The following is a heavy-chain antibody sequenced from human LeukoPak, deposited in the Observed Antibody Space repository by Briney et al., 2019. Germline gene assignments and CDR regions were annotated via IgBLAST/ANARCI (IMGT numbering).Heavy chain of an antibody. CDR1: GGSVSSGSYY. V-gene: IGHV4-61*01. Sequence: PSETLSLTCTVSGGSVSSGSYYWSWIRQPPGKGLEWIGYIYYSGSTSYNPSLKSRVTISVDTSKNQFSLKLSSVTAADTAVYYCARAIMAAAGNMDYFDYWGQGTLVTVSS. J-gene: IGHJ4*02. CDR2: IYYSGST. D-gene: IGHD6-13*01. CDR3: ARAIMAAAGNMDYFDY.